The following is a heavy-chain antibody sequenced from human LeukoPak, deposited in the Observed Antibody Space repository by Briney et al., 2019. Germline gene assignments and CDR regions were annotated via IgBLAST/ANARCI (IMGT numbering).Heavy chain of an antibody. Sequence: GGSLRLSCAASGFTFDDYAMHWVRQAPGKGLAGVSGISWNSGSIGYADSVKGRFTISRDNAKNSLYLQMNSLRAEDTALYYCAKGHSGWYEEDAFDIWGQGTMVTVSS. J-gene: IGHJ3*02. D-gene: IGHD6-19*01. CDR2: ISWNSGSI. V-gene: IGHV3-9*01. CDR1: GFTFDDYA. CDR3: AKGHSGWYEEDAFDI.